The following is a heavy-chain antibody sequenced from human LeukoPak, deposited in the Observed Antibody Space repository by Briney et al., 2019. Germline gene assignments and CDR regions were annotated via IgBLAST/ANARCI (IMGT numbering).Heavy chain of an antibody. CDR2: IYYSGST. Sequence: PSETLSLTCTVSGGSISSYYWSWIRQPPGKGLEWIGYIYYSGSTNYNPSHKSRVTISVDTSKNQFSLKLSSVTAADTAVYYCARVGSSWYNYYYYYMDVWGKGTTVTVSS. CDR1: GGSISSYY. D-gene: IGHD6-13*01. V-gene: IGHV4-59*01. J-gene: IGHJ6*03. CDR3: ARVGSSWYNYYYYYMDV.